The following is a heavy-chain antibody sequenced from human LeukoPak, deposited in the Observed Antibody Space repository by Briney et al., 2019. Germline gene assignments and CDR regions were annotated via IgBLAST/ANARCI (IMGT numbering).Heavy chain of an antibody. J-gene: IGHJ6*03. Sequence: PGGSLRLSCAASGFTFEDYGMSWVRQGPGKGLEWVSGINWNGISTSYVDSVKGRFTISRDNAKNSLYLHMRSLRAEDTALYYCARALSNYVDYHYYYYMDVWGKGTTVTVSS. CDR1: GFTFEDYG. V-gene: IGHV3-20*04. D-gene: IGHD4-11*01. CDR3: ARALSNYVDYHYYYYMDV. CDR2: INWNGIST.